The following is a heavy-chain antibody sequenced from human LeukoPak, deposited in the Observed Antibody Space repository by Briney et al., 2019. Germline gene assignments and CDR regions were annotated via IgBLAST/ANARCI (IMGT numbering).Heavy chain of an antibody. CDR2: INHSGST. D-gene: IGHD3-10*01. CDR3: ARNGGFGA. Sequence: SETLSLTCAVYGGSFSGYYWSWIRQPPGKGLEWIGEINHSGSTNYNPSLKSRVTISVDTSKNQFSLKLSSVTAADTAVYYCARNGGFGAWGQGTTVTVSS. CDR1: GGSFSGYY. J-gene: IGHJ6*02. V-gene: IGHV4-34*01.